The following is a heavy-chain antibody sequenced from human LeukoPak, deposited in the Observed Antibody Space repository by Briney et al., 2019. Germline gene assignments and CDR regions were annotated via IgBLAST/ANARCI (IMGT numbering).Heavy chain of an antibody. CDR3: ARHDSFIPY. V-gene: IGHV3-23*01. CDR2: ISDNEGST. Sequence: GGSLRLSCAASGFTFNYYPMSWVRQAPGKGLEWVSGISDNEGSTYYTDSVKGRFTISRDNTKNTVYLQMNNLRPDDTAVYFCARHDSFIPYWGQGTLVTVSS. CDR1: GFTFNYYP. D-gene: IGHD5-18*01. J-gene: IGHJ4*02.